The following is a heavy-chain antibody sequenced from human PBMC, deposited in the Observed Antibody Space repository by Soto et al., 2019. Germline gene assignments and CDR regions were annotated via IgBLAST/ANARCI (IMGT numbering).Heavy chain of an antibody. CDR1: GYSFTTYW. J-gene: IGHJ4*02. CDR2: IFPGDSDT. Sequence: EVQLVQSGAEVKKPGESLKISCQGSGYSFTTYWIGWVRQMPGKGLEWVGVIFPGDSDTRYSPSFQGQVTISADKSINTAYLQWSSLKASDTAIYYCARRRLSLGGVFDPQYYFDYWGQGTLVTASS. V-gene: IGHV5-51*01. D-gene: IGHD3-16*02. CDR3: ARRRLSLGGVFDPQYYFDY.